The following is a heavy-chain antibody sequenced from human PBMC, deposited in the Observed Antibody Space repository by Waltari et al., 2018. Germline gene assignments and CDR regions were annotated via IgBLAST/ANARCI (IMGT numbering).Heavy chain of an antibody. CDR1: GGSISSGRYY. J-gene: IGHJ6*02. D-gene: IGHD3-10*01. CDR3: ARDNPLYGSGSYGMDV. Sequence: QVQLQESGPGLVKPSQTLSLTCTVSGGSISSGRYYWTWIRPPAGKGLEWIGYIYTSGSTNYNPSLKSRVTISVDTSKNQFSLKLSSVTAADTAVYYCARDNPLYGSGSYGMDVWGQGTTVTVSS. CDR2: IYTSGST. V-gene: IGHV4-61*09.